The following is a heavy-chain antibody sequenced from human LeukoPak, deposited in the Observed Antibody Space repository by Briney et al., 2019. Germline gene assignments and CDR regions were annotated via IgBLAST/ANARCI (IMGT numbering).Heavy chain of an antibody. D-gene: IGHD4-17*01. CDR3: ARQRGDYGDYLHDY. CDR2: IYPGDSDT. J-gene: IGHJ4*02. V-gene: IGHV5-51*01. Sequence: GESLKISCKGSGYSFTSYWIGWVRQMPGKGLEWMWNIYPGDSDTRYSPSFQGQVTISADRSISTAYLQWGSLKASDTAMYYCARQRGDYGDYLHDYWGQGTLVTVSS. CDR1: GYSFTSYW.